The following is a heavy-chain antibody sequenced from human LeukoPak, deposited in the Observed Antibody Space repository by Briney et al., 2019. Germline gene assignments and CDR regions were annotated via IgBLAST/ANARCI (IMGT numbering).Heavy chain of an antibody. D-gene: IGHD1-26*01. Sequence: GWSLRLSCASCGFTFSRRNMHGLRPAPGKGLEWVSFINGTSTAIYYADSVKGRFTISREIASKSLYLQMNSLRDEDTAVYYCARGGGRSYSDAFDIWGQGTVVTVSS. CDR3: ARGGGRSYSDAFDI. J-gene: IGHJ3*02. CDR1: GFTFSRRN. V-gene: IGHV3-48*02. CDR2: INGTSTAI.